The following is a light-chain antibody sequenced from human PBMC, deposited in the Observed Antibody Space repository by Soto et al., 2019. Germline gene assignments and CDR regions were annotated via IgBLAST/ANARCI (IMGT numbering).Light chain of an antibody. CDR1: QSVSSY. J-gene: IGKJ4*01. Sequence: EIVLTQSPATLSLSPGERATLSCRASQSVSSYLAWYQQKPGQAPRLLIYDASNRATGTPARFSGGGSGTDFTLTISSLEAEDFAVYYCQQRSNWLTFGGGTKVEIK. CDR3: QQRSNWLT. V-gene: IGKV3-11*01. CDR2: DAS.